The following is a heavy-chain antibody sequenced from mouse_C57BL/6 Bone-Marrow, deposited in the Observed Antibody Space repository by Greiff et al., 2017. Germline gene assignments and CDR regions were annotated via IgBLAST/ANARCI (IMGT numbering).Heavy chain of an antibody. D-gene: IGHD1-1*01. CDR1: GYTFTDYY. CDR2: INPNNGGT. Sequence: EVQLQQSGPELVKPGASVKISCKASGYTFTDYYMNWVKQSHGKSLEWIGDINPNNGGTSYNQKFKGKATLTVDKSSSTAYMELRSLTSEDSAVYYCAVYYCSSNYAMDYWGQGTSVTVSS. V-gene: IGHV1-26*01. J-gene: IGHJ4*01. CDR3: AVYYCSSNYAMDY.